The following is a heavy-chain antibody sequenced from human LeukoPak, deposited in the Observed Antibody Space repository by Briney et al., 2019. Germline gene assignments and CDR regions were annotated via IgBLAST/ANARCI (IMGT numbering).Heavy chain of an antibody. D-gene: IGHD5-12*01. CDR2: IFVGSGNT. J-gene: IGHJ3*02. CDR3: AAGTPNIVAHDAFDI. Sequence: SVKVSCKASGFTFTSSAMQWVRQARGQGLEWIGWIFVGSGNTNYAQKFQERVTITRDMSTSTAYMELSSLRSEDTAVYYCAAGTPNIVAHDAFDIWGQGTMVTVSS. CDR1: GFTFTSSA. V-gene: IGHV1-58*02.